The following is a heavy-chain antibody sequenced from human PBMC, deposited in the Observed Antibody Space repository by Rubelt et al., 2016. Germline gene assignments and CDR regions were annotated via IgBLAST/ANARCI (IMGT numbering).Heavy chain of an antibody. D-gene: IGHD3-9*01. CDR3: ARTIYDILTGSYGMDV. J-gene: IGHJ6*02. Sequence: QVQLQESGPGLVKPSETLSLTCTVSGGSISSYYWSWIRQPPGKGLEWIGYIHNSGNTNYNPSLDSRGPMSVETSKNQFSLKLSSVTAADTAVYYWARTIYDILTGSYGMDVWGQGTTVTVSS. CDR1: GGSISSYY. V-gene: IGHV4-59*12. CDR2: IHNSGNT.